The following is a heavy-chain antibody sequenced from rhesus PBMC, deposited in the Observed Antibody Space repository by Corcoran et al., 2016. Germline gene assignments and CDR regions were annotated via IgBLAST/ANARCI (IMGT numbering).Heavy chain of an antibody. V-gene: IGHV4-160*01. CDR3: ARSHNTWSDY. CDR2: ISGSSGSN. J-gene: IGHJ4*01. CDR1: GGSFSSYW. D-gene: IGHD1-38*01. Sequence: QVQLQESGPGLVKPSETLSLTCAVSGGSFSSYWWGCIRQPPGKGLEWIGSISGSSGSNEYNPSLKSRVTISGDKSQKQFSLKLRSVTAADTAVYYCARSHNTWSDYWGQGLLVTVSS.